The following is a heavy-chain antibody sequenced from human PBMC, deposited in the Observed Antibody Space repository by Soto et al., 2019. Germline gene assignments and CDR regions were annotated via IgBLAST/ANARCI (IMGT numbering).Heavy chain of an antibody. V-gene: IGHV3-23*01. J-gene: IGHJ5*02. CDR2: IVVTGTTV. Sequence: GGSLRLSCAASGFPFSSTDMSWVRQAPGKGLEWVSTIVVTGTTVFYADSVTGPLTISRDNSTSTLHVQMNNQRADHYAVYSCVKNSGWLNTWGQGTLVTVSS. D-gene: IGHD3-10*01. CDR3: VKNSGWLNT. CDR1: GFPFSSTD.